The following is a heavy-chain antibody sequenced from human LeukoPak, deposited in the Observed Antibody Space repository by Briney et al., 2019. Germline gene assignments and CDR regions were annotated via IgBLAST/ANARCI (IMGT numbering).Heavy chain of an antibody. J-gene: IGHJ4*02. Sequence: PGGSLRLSCAASGFSFSSSWMHWVRQAPGKGLEWVALISYDGSINDYADSAKGRFTISRDNSKNTLYLQMNSLRADDTAMYYCARGSYSSSWKTFDYWGQGTLVTVSS. CDR2: ISYDGSIN. V-gene: IGHV3-30*03. D-gene: IGHD6-13*01. CDR1: GFSFSSSW. CDR3: ARGSYSSSWKTFDY.